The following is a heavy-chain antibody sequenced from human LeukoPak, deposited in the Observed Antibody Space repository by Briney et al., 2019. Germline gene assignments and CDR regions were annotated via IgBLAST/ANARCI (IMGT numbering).Heavy chain of an antibody. D-gene: IGHD3-22*01. J-gene: IGHJ4*02. Sequence: GGSLRLSXAASGFTFSSYSMNWVRQAPGKGLEWVSSISSSSSYIYYADSVKGRFTISRDNAKNSLYLQMNSLRAEDTAVYYCARDYYDSSGYYDMVDYWGQGTLVTVSS. CDR3: ARDYYDSSGYYDMVDY. CDR2: ISSSSSYI. V-gene: IGHV3-21*01. CDR1: GFTFSSYS.